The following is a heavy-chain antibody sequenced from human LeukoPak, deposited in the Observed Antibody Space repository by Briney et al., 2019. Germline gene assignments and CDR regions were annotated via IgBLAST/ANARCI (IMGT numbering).Heavy chain of an antibody. Sequence: SVKVSCKASGGTFSSYAISWVRQAPGQGLESMGRIIPILGIANYAQKFQGRVTITADKSTSTAYMELSSLRSEDTAVYYCARELSLANGWPYYFDYCGQGTLVTVSS. CDR1: GGTFSSYA. CDR3: ARELSLANGWPYYFDY. D-gene: IGHD6-19*01. J-gene: IGHJ4*02. V-gene: IGHV1-69*04. CDR2: IIPILGIA.